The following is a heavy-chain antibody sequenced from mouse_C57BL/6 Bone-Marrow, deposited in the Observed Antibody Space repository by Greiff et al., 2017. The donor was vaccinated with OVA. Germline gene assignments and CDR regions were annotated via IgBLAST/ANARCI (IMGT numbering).Heavy chain of an antibody. CDR2: IDPENGDT. Sequence: EVNVVESGAELVRPGASVKLSCTASGFNIKDDYMHWVKQRPEQGLEWIGWIDPENGDTEYASKFQGKATITADTSSNTAYLQLSSLTSEDTAVYYCTTWGFRYFDVWGTGTTVTVSS. CDR1: GFNIKDDY. J-gene: IGHJ1*03. V-gene: IGHV14-4*01. CDR3: TTWGFRYFDV.